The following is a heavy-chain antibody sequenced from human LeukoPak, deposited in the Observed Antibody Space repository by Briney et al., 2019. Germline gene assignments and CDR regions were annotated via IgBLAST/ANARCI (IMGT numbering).Heavy chain of an antibody. CDR3: ARPAGRLWLLRDGIWFDP. D-gene: IGHD3-22*01. Sequence: ASVKVSCKASGGTFSSYAINWVRQATGQGLEWMGWMNPNSGNTGYAQKFQGRVTMTRNTSISTAYMELSSLRSEDTAVYYCARPAGRLWLLRDGIWFDPWGQGTLVTVSS. J-gene: IGHJ5*02. CDR2: MNPNSGNT. V-gene: IGHV1-8*02. CDR1: GGTFSSYA.